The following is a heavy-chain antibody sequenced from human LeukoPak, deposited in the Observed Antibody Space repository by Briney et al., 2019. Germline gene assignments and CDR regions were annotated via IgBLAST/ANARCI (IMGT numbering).Heavy chain of an antibody. Sequence: NPSETLSLTCTVSGGSISSYYWSWIRQPPGKGLEWIGYIYYSGSTNYNPSLKSRVTISVDTSKNQFSLKLSSVTAADTAVYYCARVSSDSSGFNWFDPWGQGTLVTVSS. CDR1: GGSISSYY. CDR3: ARVSSDSSGFNWFDP. J-gene: IGHJ5*02. V-gene: IGHV4-59*01. D-gene: IGHD3-22*01. CDR2: IYYSGST.